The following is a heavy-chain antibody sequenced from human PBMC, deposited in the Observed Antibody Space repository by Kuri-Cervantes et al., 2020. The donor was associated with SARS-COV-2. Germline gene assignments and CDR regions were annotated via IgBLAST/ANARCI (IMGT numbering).Heavy chain of an antibody. J-gene: IGHJ4*02. CDR1: GFTFSSYA. D-gene: IGHD1-1*01. V-gene: IGHV3-23*01. CDR3: AGETGTFEY. CDR2: ISGSGGST. Sequence: GESLKISCAASGFTFSSYAMSWVRQAPGKGLEWVSAISGSGGSTYYADSVKGRFTISRDNSKNTLYLQMISLRAEDTAVYYCAGETGTFEYWGQGTLVTVSS.